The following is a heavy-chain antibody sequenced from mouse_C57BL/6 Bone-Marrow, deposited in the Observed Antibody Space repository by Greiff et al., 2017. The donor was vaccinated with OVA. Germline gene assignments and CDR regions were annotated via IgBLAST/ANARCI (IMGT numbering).Heavy chain of an antibody. CDR2: IDPSDSYT. CDR3: ATYGSESLYAMDY. Sequence: QVQLQQPGAELVMPGASVKLSCKASGYTFPSYWMHWVKQRPGQGLEWIGEIDPSDSYTNYNQKFKGKSTLTVDKSSSTAYMQLSSLTSEDSAVYYCATYGSESLYAMDYWGQGTSVTVSS. D-gene: IGHD1-1*01. CDR1: GYTFPSYW. V-gene: IGHV1-69*01. J-gene: IGHJ4*01.